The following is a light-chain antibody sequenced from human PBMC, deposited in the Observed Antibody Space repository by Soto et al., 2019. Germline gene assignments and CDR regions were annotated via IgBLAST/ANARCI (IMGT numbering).Light chain of an antibody. CDR2: DVS. CDR3: SSYTSSSTLGV. Sequence: QSVLTQPASVSGSPGQSITISGTGTSSDVGGYNYVSWYQQHPGKAPKLMIYDVSNRPSGVSNRFSGSKSGNTASLTISGLQAEDEADYYCSSYTSSSTLGVFGTGTKLTVL. V-gene: IGLV2-14*01. CDR1: SSDVGGYNY. J-gene: IGLJ1*01.